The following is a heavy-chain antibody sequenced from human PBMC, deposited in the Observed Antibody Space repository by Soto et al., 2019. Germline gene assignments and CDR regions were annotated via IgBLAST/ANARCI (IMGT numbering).Heavy chain of an antibody. V-gene: IGHV1-69*13. CDR2: IIPIFGTA. Sequence: SVKVSCKASGGTFSSYAISCVRQAHGQGLEWMGGIIPIFGTANYAQKFQGRVTITADESTSTAYMELSSLRSEDTAVYYCARDRGKYYDILTGHGRHYYYGMDVWGQGTTVTVSS. CDR3: ARDRGKYYDILTGHGRHYYYGMDV. J-gene: IGHJ6*02. CDR1: GGTFSSYA. D-gene: IGHD3-9*01.